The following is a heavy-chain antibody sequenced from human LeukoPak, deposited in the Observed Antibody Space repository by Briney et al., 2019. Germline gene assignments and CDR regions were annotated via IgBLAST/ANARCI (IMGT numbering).Heavy chain of an antibody. CDR1: GFTFSTYW. D-gene: IGHD2-15*01. J-gene: IGHJ4*02. V-gene: IGHV3-74*01. CDR3: ARGGCSGGSCYQPTDY. Sequence: GGSLRLSCAVSGFTFSTYWMHWVRQAPGKGLLWVARINSDGSITTYADSVKGRFTISRDNAKNSLYLQMNSLRAEDTAVYYCARGGCSGGSCYQPTDYWGQGTLVTVSS. CDR2: INSDGSIT.